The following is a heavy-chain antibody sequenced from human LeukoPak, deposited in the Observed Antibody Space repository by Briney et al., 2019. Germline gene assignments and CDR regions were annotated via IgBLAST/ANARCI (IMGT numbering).Heavy chain of an antibody. J-gene: IGHJ3*02. CDR3: ARYRGTWFGDLDAFDI. Sequence: PGGSLRLSCAASGFTFSSYWMSWVRQAPGKGLEWVANIKQDGSEKYYVDSVKGRFTISRDNAKNSLYLQMNSLRAEDTAVYYCARYRGTWFGDLDAFDIWGQGTMVTVSS. D-gene: IGHD3-10*01. CDR1: GFTFSSYW. CDR2: IKQDGSEK. V-gene: IGHV3-7*01.